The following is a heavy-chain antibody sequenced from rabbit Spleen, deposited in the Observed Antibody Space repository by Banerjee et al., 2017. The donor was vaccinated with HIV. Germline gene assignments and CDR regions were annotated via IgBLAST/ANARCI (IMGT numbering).Heavy chain of an antibody. Sequence: QSLEESGGGLVKPETSLTLTCKASGFSFSDRDVMCWVRQAPGKGLEWIACINTATGKAVYASWAKGRFTISKTSSTTVTLQMTSLTAADTATYFCARDKELDIWGYEFDFWGPGTLVTVS. D-gene: IGHD3-1*01. V-gene: IGHV1S40*01. CDR3: ARDKELDIWGYEFDF. CDR2: INTATGKA. J-gene: IGHJ2*02. CDR1: GFSFSDRDV.